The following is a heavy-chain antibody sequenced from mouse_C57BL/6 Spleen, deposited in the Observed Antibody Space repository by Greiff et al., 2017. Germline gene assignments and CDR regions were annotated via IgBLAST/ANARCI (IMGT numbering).Heavy chain of an antibody. D-gene: IGHD1-1*01. CDR1: GYTFTSYW. CDR3: ARDPHYYGSSSHYWYFDV. CDR2: IDPSDSET. V-gene: IGHV1-52*01. Sequence: QVQLQQPGAELVRPGSSVKLSCKASGYTFTSYWMHWVKQRPIQGLEWIGNIDPSDSETHYNQKFKDKATLTVDKSSSTAYMQLSSLTSEDSAVYYCARDPHYYGSSSHYWYFDVWGTGTTVTVSS. J-gene: IGHJ1*03.